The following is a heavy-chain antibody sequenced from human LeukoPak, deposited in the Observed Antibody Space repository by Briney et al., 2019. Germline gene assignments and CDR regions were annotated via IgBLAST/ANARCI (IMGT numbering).Heavy chain of an antibody. CDR3: AKAGYSSSWYGYYYYYMDV. CDR1: GYSISSGYY. J-gene: IGHJ6*03. CDR2: IYHSGST. Sequence: SVTLSLTCTVSGYSISSGYYWGWIRQPPGKGLEWIGSIYHSGSTNYNPSLKIRVTISVDTSTNQVSLKLSSVTAADTAVYYCAKAGYSSSWYGYYYYYMDVWGKGTTVTVSS. D-gene: IGHD6-13*01. V-gene: IGHV4-38-2*02.